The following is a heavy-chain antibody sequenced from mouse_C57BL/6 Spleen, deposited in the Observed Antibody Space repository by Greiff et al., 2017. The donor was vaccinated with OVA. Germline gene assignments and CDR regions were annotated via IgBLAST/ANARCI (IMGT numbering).Heavy chain of an antibody. V-gene: IGHV1-20*01. D-gene: IGHD2-4*01. Sequence: EVKLVESGPELVKPGDSVKISCKASGYSFTGYFMNWVMQSHGQSLEWIGRINPYNGDTFYNQKFKGKATLTVDKSSSTAHMELRSLTSEDSAVYYCAREGEYFVYDYDSWFAYWGQGTLVTVSA. CDR3: AREGEYFVYDYDSWFAY. CDR1: GYSFTGYF. J-gene: IGHJ3*01. CDR2: INPYNGDT.